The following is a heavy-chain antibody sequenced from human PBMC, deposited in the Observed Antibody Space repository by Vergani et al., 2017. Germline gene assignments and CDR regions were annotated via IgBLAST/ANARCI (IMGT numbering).Heavy chain of an antibody. V-gene: IGHV3-74*01. J-gene: IGHJ6*03. CDR3: ARDGWELLDFLYYRDV. CDR1: GFTFSNYW. CDR2: INSDGDNT. Sequence: VQLVESGGGLVQPGGSLRLSCTASGFTFSNYWMQWVRQAPGKGRMWVSRINSDGDNTSYADSVKGRFTIYKDNAKNTLYLQMDSLRAEDTAVYYCARDGWELLDFLYYRDVWGKGTTVAVSS. D-gene: IGHD1-26*01.